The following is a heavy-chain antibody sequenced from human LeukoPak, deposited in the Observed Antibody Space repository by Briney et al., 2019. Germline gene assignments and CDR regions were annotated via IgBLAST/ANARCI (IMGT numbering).Heavy chain of an antibody. D-gene: IGHD4-11*01. V-gene: IGHV3-30*18. CDR3: AKAVTTLSPYFDY. CDR2: ISYDGSNK. CDR1: GFTFSSYG. J-gene: IGHJ4*02. Sequence: GGSLRLSCAASGFTFSSYGMHWVRQAPGKGLEWVAVISYDGSNKYYADSVKGRFTISRDNSKNTLYLQMNSLRTEDTALYYCAKAVTTLSPYFDYWGQGTLVTVSS.